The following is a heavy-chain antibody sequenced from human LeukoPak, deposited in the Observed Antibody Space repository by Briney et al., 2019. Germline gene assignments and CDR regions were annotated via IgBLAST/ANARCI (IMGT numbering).Heavy chain of an antibody. CDR2: ISGSGSNT. CDR1: GFTFSSSA. CDR3: AKVTGAVAGPY. V-gene: IGHV3-23*01. J-gene: IGHJ4*02. D-gene: IGHD6-19*01. Sequence: PGGSLRLSCAASGFTFSSSAMSWVRQAPGKGLEWVSAISGSGSNTYYADSVKGRFTISRDNSKNTLSLQMNSLRVDDTAVYYCAKVTGAVAGPYWGQGTLVTVSS.